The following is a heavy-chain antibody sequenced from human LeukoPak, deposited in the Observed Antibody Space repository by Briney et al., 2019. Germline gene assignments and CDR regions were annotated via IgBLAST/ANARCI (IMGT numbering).Heavy chain of an antibody. D-gene: IGHD3-9*01. CDR3: ARGPDYDILADYFDY. J-gene: IGHJ4*02. CDR2: ISYDGSNK. Sequence: GGTLRLSCAASGFTFFIYGMTWVRQAPGKGLEWVAVISYDGSNKFYADSVRGRFTISRDNSKNTLFLQMNSLRPEDTAVYYCARGPDYDILADYFDYWGQGTLVTVSS. CDR1: GFTFFIYG. V-gene: IGHV3-30*03.